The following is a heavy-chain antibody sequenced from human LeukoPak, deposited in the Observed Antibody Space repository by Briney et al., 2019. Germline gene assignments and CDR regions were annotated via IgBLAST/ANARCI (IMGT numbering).Heavy chain of an antibody. J-gene: IGHJ4*02. CDR1: GFTFSSYG. V-gene: IGHV3-33*06. Sequence: RAGRSLRLSCAASGFTFSSYGMHWVRQAPGKGLEWVAVIWYDGSNKYYADSVKGRFTISRDNSKNTLYLQMNSLRAEDTAVYYCAKRGYYDILTGYSGYYFDYWGQGTLVTVSS. D-gene: IGHD3-9*01. CDR3: AKRGYYDILTGYSGYYFDY. CDR2: IWYDGSNK.